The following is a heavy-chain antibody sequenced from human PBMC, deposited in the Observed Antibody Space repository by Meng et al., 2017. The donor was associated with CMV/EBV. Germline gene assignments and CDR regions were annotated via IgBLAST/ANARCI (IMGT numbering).Heavy chain of an antibody. CDR1: GFTFDDYG. J-gene: IGHJ4*02. CDR3: ARREYSGSAVSLNY. D-gene: IGHD1-26*01. CDR2: INWNGGST. Sequence: SGFTFDDYGMSWVRQAPGKGLEWVSGINWNGGSTGYADSVKGRFTISRDNAKNSLYLQMNSLRAEDTALYYCARREYSGSAVSLNYWGQGTPVTVSS. V-gene: IGHV3-20*03.